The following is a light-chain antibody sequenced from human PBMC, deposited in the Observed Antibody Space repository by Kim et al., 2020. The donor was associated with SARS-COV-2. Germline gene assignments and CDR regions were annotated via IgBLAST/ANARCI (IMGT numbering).Light chain of an antibody. CDR1: SLRSYY. CDR2: GKN. J-gene: IGLJ2*01. CDR3: NSRDSSGNFVV. V-gene: IGLV3-19*01. Sequence: ALGQTVRITCQGDSLRSYYASWYQQKPGQAPVLVIYGKNNRPSGIPDRFSGSSSGNTASLTITGAQADDEADYYCNSRDSSGNFVVFGGGTQLTVL.